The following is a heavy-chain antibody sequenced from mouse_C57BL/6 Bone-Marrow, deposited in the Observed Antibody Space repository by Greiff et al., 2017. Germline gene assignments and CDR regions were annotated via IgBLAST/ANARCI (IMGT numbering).Heavy chain of an antibody. J-gene: IGHJ2*01. CDR1: GYTFTDYY. CDR2: INPNNGGT. Sequence: EVQLQQSGPELVKPGASVKISCKASGYTFTDYYMNWVKQSHGKSLEWIGDINPNNGGTSYNQKFKGKATLTVDTSSSTAYMQLSSLTSEDSAVYYCAREVLDYWGQGTTLTVSS. V-gene: IGHV1-26*01. CDR3: AREVLDY.